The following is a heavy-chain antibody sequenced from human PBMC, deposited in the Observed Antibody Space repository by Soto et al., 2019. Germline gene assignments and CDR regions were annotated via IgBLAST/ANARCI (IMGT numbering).Heavy chain of an antibody. CDR1: GYSISSGGFY. V-gene: IGHV4-31*03. CDR2: IYYSGST. Sequence: SETLSLTCTVSGYSISSGGFYWSWIRQHPGKGLEWIGYIYYSGSTYSSPSLKSRVTISVDTSKNQISLQLRSVTAADTAVYYCGRTLKPDSSVDYWGQGTRGTGSA. J-gene: IGHJ4*02. D-gene: IGHD3-22*01. CDR3: GRTLKPDSSVDY.